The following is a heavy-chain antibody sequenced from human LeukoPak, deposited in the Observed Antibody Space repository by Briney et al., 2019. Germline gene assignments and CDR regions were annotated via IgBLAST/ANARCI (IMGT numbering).Heavy chain of an antibody. V-gene: IGHV1-18*01. CDR2: ISAYNVNT. Sequence: VASVKVSCKASGYTFTSYGISWVRQAPGQGLEWMGWISAYNVNTNDAQTLQGRVTMTTDTSTTTAYMELRSLRSDDTAVYYCARVPVSGPGARFDYWGQGTLVTVSS. CDR1: GYTFTSYG. CDR3: ARVPVSGPGARFDY. J-gene: IGHJ4*02. D-gene: IGHD4-11*01.